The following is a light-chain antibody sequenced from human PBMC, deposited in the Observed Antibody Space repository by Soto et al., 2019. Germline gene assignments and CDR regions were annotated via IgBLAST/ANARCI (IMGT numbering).Light chain of an antibody. CDR2: KAS. CDR1: QSISNW. Sequence: DIQMTQSPSTLSASVGDRVTITGRASQSISNWLAWYQQKPGKAPNLLIYKASSLESGVPSRFSGSGSGTEFTLTISSLQTDDFATYYCQQYNTYPLTFGGGTKVEIK. V-gene: IGKV1-5*03. J-gene: IGKJ4*01. CDR3: QQYNTYPLT.